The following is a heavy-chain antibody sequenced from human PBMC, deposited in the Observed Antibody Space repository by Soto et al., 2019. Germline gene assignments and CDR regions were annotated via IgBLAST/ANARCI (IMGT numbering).Heavy chain of an antibody. CDR1: GYTFTSYC. J-gene: IGHJ4*02. CDR2: ISAYNGNT. Sequence: QVQLVQSGAEVKKPGASVKVSCKASGYTFTSYCISWVRQAPGQGHEWMGWISAYNGNTNYAQKLQGRVTMTTDTSTSTAYRDLKSQRSDDTAVYYYARDWAAAGPFDYWGQGTMVTVSS. CDR3: ARDWAAAGPFDY. D-gene: IGHD6-13*01. V-gene: IGHV1-18*01.